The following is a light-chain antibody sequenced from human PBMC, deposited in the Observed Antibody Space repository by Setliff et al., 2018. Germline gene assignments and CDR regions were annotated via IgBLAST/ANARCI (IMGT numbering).Light chain of an antibody. V-gene: IGLV6-57*01. CDR2: ENK. CDR3: QSYDTTYVVI. CDR1: SGSIASNY. J-gene: IGLJ2*01. Sequence: NFMLTQPHSVSESPGKTVTISCTRSSGSIASNYVQWYQQRPGSSPTTVIYENKDRPSGVPDRFSGSVDYSSNSASLTISGLKTEDEAIYYCQSYDTTYVVIFGGGTKVTVL.